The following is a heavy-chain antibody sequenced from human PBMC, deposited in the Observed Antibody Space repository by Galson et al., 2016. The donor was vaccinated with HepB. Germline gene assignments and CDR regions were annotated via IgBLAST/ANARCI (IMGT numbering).Heavy chain of an antibody. CDR2: VQQDGNEK. CDR1: GFTFSSNG. D-gene: IGHD3-16*01. CDR3: ARETYDNIWGSFNNYYYYGVDV. Sequence: SLRLSCAASGFTFSSNGMHWVRQAPGKGLEWVASVQQDGNEKQYADSVKGRFTISRDNAKNSLYLQMDSLRAEDTAVYSCARETYDNIWGSFNNYYYYGVDVWGQGTTVTVSS. J-gene: IGHJ6*02. V-gene: IGHV3-7*01.